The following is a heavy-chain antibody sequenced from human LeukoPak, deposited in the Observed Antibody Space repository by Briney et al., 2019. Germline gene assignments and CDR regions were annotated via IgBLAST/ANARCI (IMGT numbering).Heavy chain of an antibody. CDR3: ARSNQADDY. CDR2: INPGGSSI. V-gene: IGHV3-74*01. D-gene: IGHD1-14*01. CDR1: GFTFSSYW. J-gene: IGHJ4*02. Sequence: GGSLRLSCAASGFTFSSYWMHWVRQAPGKGLVWVARINPGGSSITYADSVKGRFTISRDNAKNTLYLQVDSLRAEDTGVYYCARSNQADDYWGQGTLVTVSS.